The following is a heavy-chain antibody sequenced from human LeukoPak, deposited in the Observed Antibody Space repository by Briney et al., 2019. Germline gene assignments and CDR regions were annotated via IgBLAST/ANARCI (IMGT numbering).Heavy chain of an antibody. J-gene: IGHJ4*02. CDR1: GDSVSSNSAA. Sequence: SQTLSLTCAISGDSVSSNSAAWNWIRQSPSRGPEWLGRTYYRSKWYNDYAVSVKSRITINPDTSKNQFSLQLNSVTPGDTAVYYCAKGYEYYYDSSGYYYGYYFDYWGQGTLVTVSS. D-gene: IGHD3-22*01. CDR3: AKGYEYYYDSSGYYYGYYFDY. CDR2: TYYRSKWYN. V-gene: IGHV6-1*01.